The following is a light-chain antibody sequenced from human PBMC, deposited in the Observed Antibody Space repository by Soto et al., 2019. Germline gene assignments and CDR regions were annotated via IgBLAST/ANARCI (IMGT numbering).Light chain of an antibody. Sequence: QPVLTQPPSMSGAPGQRVTISCTGSSSNIGAGYDVHWYQQHPGTAPKLLIFDNNNRPSGVADRFSGSKSDTSASLASTGLQAEDEADYYCQSFDTSLSGFVVFGGGTKLTVL. V-gene: IGLV1-40*01. CDR1: SSNIGAGYD. J-gene: IGLJ2*01. CDR2: DNN. CDR3: QSFDTSLSGFVV.